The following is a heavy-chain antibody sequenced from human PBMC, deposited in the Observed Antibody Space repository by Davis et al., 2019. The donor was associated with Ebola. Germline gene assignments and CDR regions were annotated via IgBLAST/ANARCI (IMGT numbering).Heavy chain of an antibody. CDR3: ARELRYYYESSGYLLP. J-gene: IGHJ5*02. D-gene: IGHD3-22*01. V-gene: IGHV4-4*02. Sequence: PSETLSLTCAVSGGSISSSNWWCWVPQPPGKGLEWIGEIYHSGSTNYNPSLKSRVTISVHKSKNQFSLKLSSVTAADTAVYYCARELRYYYESSGYLLPWGQGTLVTVSS. CDR1: GGSISSSNW. CDR2: IYHSGST.